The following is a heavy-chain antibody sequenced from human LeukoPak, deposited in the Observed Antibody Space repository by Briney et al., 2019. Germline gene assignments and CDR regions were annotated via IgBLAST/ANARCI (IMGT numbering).Heavy chain of an antibody. J-gene: IGHJ4*02. CDR1: GGSINSYY. D-gene: IGHD6-13*01. CDR3: ARGGRKGSSWYFDY. V-gene: IGHV4-59*01. Sequence: PSETLSLTCTVSGGSINSYYWSWIRQPPGKGLEWIGYISYSGSTNYNPSLESRVTISVDTSKNQFSLKLSSVTAADTAVYYCARGGRKGSSWYFDYWGQGTLVTVSS. CDR2: ISYSGST.